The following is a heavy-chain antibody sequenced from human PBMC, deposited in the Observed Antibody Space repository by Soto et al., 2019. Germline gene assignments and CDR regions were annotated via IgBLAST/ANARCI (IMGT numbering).Heavy chain of an antibody. D-gene: IGHD2-2*01. V-gene: IGHV4-34*01. J-gene: IGHJ4*02. CDR1: GGSFSGYY. CDR2: INHSGST. Sequence: SETLSLTCAVYGGSFSGYYWSWIRQPPGKGLEWIGEINHSGSTNYNPSLKSRVTISVDTSKNQFSLKLSSVTAADTAVYYCARAALGYCSSTSCYAGGTDFDYWGQGTLVTVSS. CDR3: ARAALGYCSSTSCYAGGTDFDY.